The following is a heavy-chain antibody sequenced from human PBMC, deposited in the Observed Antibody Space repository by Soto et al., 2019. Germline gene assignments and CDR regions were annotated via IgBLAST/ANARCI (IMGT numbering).Heavy chain of an antibody. V-gene: IGHV1-3*01. CDR1: GYTFTSYA. CDR3: ARDRSGYSYGPPRPYYYYYGMDV. J-gene: IGHJ6*02. D-gene: IGHD5-18*01. CDR2: INAGNGNT. Sequence: GASVKVSCKASGYTFTSYAMHWVRQAPGQRLERMGWINAGNGNTKYSQKFQGRVTMTRDTSISTAYMELSRLRSDDTAVYYCARDRSGYSYGPPRPYYYYYGMDVWGQGTTVTVSS.